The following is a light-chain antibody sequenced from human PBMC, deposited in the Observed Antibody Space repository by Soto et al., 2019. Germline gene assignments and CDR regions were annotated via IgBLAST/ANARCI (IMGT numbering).Light chain of an antibody. CDR1: QSVSSSY. CDR2: GAS. V-gene: IGKV3-20*01. CDR3: QQYGSSPWT. J-gene: IGKJ1*01. Sequence: EIVLTQSPGTLSLSPGERATLSCRASQSVSSSYLAWYQQKPGQAPRLLIYGASSRATGIPDRFSGSGSETDFTLTISRLEPEDFAVYYCQQYGSSPWTFGHGTKVEI.